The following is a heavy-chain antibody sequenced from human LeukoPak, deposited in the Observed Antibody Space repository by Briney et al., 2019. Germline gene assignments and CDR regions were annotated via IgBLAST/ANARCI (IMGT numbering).Heavy chain of an antibody. J-gene: IGHJ4*02. CDR1: GFTFSSYW. V-gene: IGHV3-7*01. CDR3: AEGPAAAGKDYYFDY. D-gene: IGHD6-13*01. Sequence: GGSLRLSCAASGFTFSSYWMSWVRQAPGKGLEWVANIKQDGSEKYYVDSVKGRFTISRDNAKNSLYLQMNSLRAEDTAVYYCAEGPAAAGKDYYFDYWGQGTLVTVSS. CDR2: IKQDGSEK.